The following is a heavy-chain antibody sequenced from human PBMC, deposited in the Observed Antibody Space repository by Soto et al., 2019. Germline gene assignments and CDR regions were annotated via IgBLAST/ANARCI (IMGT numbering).Heavy chain of an antibody. V-gene: IGHV3-23*01. D-gene: IGHD6-19*01. CDR3: ARRTSGWDLDY. CDR1: GFTFSSYA. CDR2: ISGSGGSA. J-gene: IGHJ4*02. Sequence: EVQLLESGGGLVQPGGSLRLSCAASGFTFSSYAMSWVRQAPGKGLEWVSTISGSGGSAYYADSVKGRFTISRDNSKNTLYLQMNSLRAEDTAVYYCARRTSGWDLDYWGQGTLVTVSS.